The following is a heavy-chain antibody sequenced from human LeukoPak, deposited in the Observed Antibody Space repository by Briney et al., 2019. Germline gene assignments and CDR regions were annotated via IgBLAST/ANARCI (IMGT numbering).Heavy chain of an antibody. CDR1: GFAFSSYW. CDR2: INHNGNVN. CDR3: ARGGGLDV. D-gene: IGHD3-16*01. V-gene: IGHV3-7*03. Sequence: GGSLRLSCVGSGFAFSSYWMNWARQAPGKGLEWVASINHNGNVNYYVDSVKGRFTISRDNAKNSLYLQMSNLRAEDTAVYFCARGGGLDVWGQGATVTVSS. J-gene: IGHJ6*02.